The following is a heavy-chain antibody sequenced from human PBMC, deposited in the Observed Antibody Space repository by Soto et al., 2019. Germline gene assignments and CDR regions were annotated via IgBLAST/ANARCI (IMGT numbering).Heavy chain of an antibody. J-gene: IGHJ4*02. CDR3: ARDVGLYYFDY. V-gene: IGHV3-66*01. D-gene: IGHD3-16*01. Sequence: EVQLVESGGGWVQPGGSLRLSCAASGFTVSSNYMSWVRQAPGKGLEWVSVIYSGGSTYYADSVKGRFTISRDNSKNTLYLQMNSLRAEDTAVYYCARDVGLYYFDYWGQGTLVTVSS. CDR2: IYSGGST. CDR1: GFTVSSNY.